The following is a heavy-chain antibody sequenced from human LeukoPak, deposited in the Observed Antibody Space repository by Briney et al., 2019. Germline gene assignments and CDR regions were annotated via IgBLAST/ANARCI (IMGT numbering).Heavy chain of an antibody. J-gene: IGHJ5*02. CDR2: IYTSGST. D-gene: IGHD6-6*01. V-gene: IGHV4-4*07. CDR3: ARDFGYSSSWCDP. CDR1: GGSISSYY. Sequence: SETLSLTCTVSGGSISSYYWSWIRQPAGKGLEWIGRIYTSGSTNYNPSFKSRVTMSIDTSKNHFSLKLSSVTAADTAVYYCARDFGYSSSWCDPWGQGTLVTVSS.